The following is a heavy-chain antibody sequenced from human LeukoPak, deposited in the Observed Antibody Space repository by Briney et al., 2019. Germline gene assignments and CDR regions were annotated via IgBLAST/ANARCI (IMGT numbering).Heavy chain of an antibody. CDR1: GDTFSSYA. CDR3: ARGRYSGSYYPVDY. V-gene: IGHV3-23*01. D-gene: IGHD1-26*01. CDR2: ISGIGGST. J-gene: IGHJ4*02. Sequence: GGGLRLSCAASGDTFSSYAIQWGREARGRGRGWGSDISGIGGSTNYAESVGGRDTISRENSKISRDNSTNTLYLQMSSLRAEDTAVYYCARGRYSGSYYPVDYWGQGTLVTVSS.